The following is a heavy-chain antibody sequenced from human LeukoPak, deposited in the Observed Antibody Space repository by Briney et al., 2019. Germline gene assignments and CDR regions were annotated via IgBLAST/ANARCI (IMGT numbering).Heavy chain of an antibody. J-gene: IGHJ4*02. V-gene: IGHV4-34*01. CDR3: TRGPPTSYDSSGFYLNY. CDR1: GGSFSGYY. CDR2: INHSGST. D-gene: IGHD3-22*01. Sequence: PSGTLSLTCAVYGGSFSGYYWNWIRQPPGKGLEWIGDINHSGSTNYNPSLKSRVTISVDTSKNQFSLKLSSVTAADTAVYYCTRGPPTSYDSSGFYLNYWGQGTLVTVSS.